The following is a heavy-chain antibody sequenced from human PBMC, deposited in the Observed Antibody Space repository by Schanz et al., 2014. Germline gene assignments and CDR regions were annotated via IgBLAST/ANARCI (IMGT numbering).Heavy chain of an antibody. CDR3: ARVHIATYHYNSPGAFDI. V-gene: IGHV1-46*01. J-gene: IGHJ3*02. D-gene: IGHD3-10*01. CDR1: GYIFGSHG. CDR2: INPSGGST. Sequence: QLMQSGSEVRKPGASVKVSCKASGYIFGSHGMTWVRQAPGQGLEWMGKINPSGGSTSYAQKFQGRVTMTRDTVTTTVHLELTRLRTDDTAIYYCARVHIATYHYNSPGAFDIWGQGTRVTVSS.